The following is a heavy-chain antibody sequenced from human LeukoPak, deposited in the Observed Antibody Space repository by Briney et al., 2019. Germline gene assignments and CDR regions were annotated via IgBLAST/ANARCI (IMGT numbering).Heavy chain of an antibody. J-gene: IGHJ4*02. CDR1: GFTFSSYS. CDR2: ISSSSSYI. D-gene: IGHD3-22*01. Sequence: GALRLSCAASGFTFSSYSMNWVRQAPGKGLEWVSSISSSSSYIYYADSVKGRFTISRDNAKNSLYLQMNSLRAEDTAVYYCARDLLGSGGYYNYWAQGTLATVSS. CDR3: ARDLLGSGGYYNY. V-gene: IGHV3-21*01.